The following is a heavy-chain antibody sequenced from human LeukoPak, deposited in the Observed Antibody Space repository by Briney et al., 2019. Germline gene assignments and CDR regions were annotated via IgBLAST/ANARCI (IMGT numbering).Heavy chain of an antibody. D-gene: IGHD6-13*01. CDR2: IDEKRRT. Sequence: SETLSLTCAVYGSFSDHSWSWVRQPPGKGLEWIGEIDEKRRTSYSPSLTSRVTMSVDTSKNQFSLKLSSVTAADTAVYYCARPLAAAAGINWFDPWGQGTLVTVSS. CDR1: GSFSDHS. V-gene: IGHV4-34*01. CDR3: ARPLAAAAGINWFDP. J-gene: IGHJ5*02.